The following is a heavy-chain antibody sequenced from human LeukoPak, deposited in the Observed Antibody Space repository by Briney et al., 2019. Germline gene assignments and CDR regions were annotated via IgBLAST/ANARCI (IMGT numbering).Heavy chain of an antibody. CDR1: GGSISSGSYY. V-gene: IGHV4-61*02. CDR3: ARYNWNGVDY. D-gene: IGHD1-1*01. Sequence: SETLSLTCTVSGGSISSGSYYWCWIRQPAGKGLEWIGRIYTSGSTNYNPSLKSRITISVDTSKNQFSLKLSSVTAADTAVYYCARYNWNGVDYWGQGTLVTVSS. J-gene: IGHJ4*02. CDR2: IYTSGST.